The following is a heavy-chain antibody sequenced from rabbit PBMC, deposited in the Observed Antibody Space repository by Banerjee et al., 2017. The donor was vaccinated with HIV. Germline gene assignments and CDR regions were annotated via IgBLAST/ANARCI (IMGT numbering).Heavy chain of an antibody. CDR1: GFSFSSGYD. J-gene: IGHJ4*01. V-gene: IGHV1S40*01. CDR3: ARERYTYDYGYAVYDYATNL. D-gene: IGHD6-1*01. Sequence: QSLEESGGDLVKPGASLTLTCTASGFSFSSGYDMCWVRQAPGKGLEWIACIWTGRSGTTYYASWAKGRFTISKTSSTTVTLQMTSLTAADTATYFCARERYTYDYGYAVYDYATNLWGPGTLVTVS. CDR2: IWTGRSGTT.